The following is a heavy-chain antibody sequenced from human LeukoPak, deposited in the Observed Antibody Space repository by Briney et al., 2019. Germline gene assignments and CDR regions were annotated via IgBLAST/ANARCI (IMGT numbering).Heavy chain of an antibody. CDR1: GYTFTSYG. V-gene: IGHV1-18*01. CDR3: ARNPSKLSRLGYYYDSSGPSFRSGYYYYMDV. CDR2: ISAYNGNT. J-gene: IGHJ6*03. D-gene: IGHD3-22*01. Sequence: ASVKVSCKASGYTFTSYGISWVRQAPGQGLEWMGWISAYNGNTNYAQKLQGRVTMTTDTSTSTAYMELRSLRSDDTAVYYCARNPSKLSRLGYYYDSSGPSFRSGYYYYMDVWGKGTTVTVSS.